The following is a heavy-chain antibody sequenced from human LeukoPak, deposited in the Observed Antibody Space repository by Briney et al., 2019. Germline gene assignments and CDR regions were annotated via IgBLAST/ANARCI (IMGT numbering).Heavy chain of an antibody. CDR2: IDPSDSYT. Sequence: GASLQISCKGSGYSFTSYWITWVRQLPGKGLEWMGRIDPSDSYTNYSPSFQGHVTISADKSISTAYLQCSSLKTSDTAMYYCARGHSSGWMAWFDPWGQGTLVTVSS. CDR1: GYSFTSYW. CDR3: ARGHSSGWMAWFDP. V-gene: IGHV5-10-1*01. D-gene: IGHD6-19*01. J-gene: IGHJ5*02.